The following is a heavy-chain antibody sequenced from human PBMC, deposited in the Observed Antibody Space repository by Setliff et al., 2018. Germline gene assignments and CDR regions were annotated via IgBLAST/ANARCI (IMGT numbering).Heavy chain of an antibody. CDR1: GYTFTYYA. J-gene: IGHJ4*02. CDR2: INAGNGNT. D-gene: IGHD3-22*01. V-gene: IGHV1-3*01. Sequence: VASEKVSCKASGYTFTYYAIHWVRQAPGQRLAWMGWINAGNGNTKYSQKFQGRVTITRDTSASTAYMELSSLTSEDTAVYYCARRPYDSSGYFNYWGQGTLVTVSS. CDR3: ARRPYDSSGYFNY.